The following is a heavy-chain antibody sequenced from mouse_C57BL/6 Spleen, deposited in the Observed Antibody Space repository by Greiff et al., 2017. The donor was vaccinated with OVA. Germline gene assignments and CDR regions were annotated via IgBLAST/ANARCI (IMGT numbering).Heavy chain of an antibody. V-gene: IGHV1-7*01. CDR1: GYTFTSYW. CDR2: INPSSGYT. J-gene: IGHJ2*01. Sequence: QVHVKQSGAELAKPGASVKLSCKASGYTFTSYWMHWVKQRPGQGLEWIGYINPSSGYTKYNQKFKDKDTLTADKSSSTAYMQLSSLTYEDSAVYYCARGPDDDWGKGTTLTVSA. CDR3: ARGPDDD.